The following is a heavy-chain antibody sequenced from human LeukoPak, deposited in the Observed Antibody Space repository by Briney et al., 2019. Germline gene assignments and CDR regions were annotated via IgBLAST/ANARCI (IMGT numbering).Heavy chain of an antibody. J-gene: IGHJ4*02. CDR3: ARESDKHYDFWSGYLALDY. V-gene: IGHV3-48*01. CDR1: GFSFGDTW. D-gene: IGHD3-3*01. CDR2: ISSSGTTI. Sequence: PGGSLRLSCVGSGFSFGDTWMNWVRQAPGKGLEWVSYISSSGTTIYYADSVKGRFTISRDNAKNSLYLQMNSLRVEDTAVYYCARESDKHYDFWSGYLALDYWGQGTLVTVSS.